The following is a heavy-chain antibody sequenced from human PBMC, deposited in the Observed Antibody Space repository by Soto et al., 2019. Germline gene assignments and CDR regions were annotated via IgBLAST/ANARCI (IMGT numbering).Heavy chain of an antibody. J-gene: IGHJ4*02. V-gene: IGHV4-30-4*01. CDR3: ARVRSGYDLPFDY. CDR1: GGSISSGDYY. CDR2: IYYSRST. Sequence: QVQLQESGPGLVKPSQTLSLTCTVSGGSISSGDYYWSWIRQPPGKGLEWIGYIYYSRSTYYNPSLRIRVNIPVDTSKNQFSLKLSSVTAADTAVYYCARVRSGYDLPFDYWGQGTLVTVSS. D-gene: IGHD5-12*01.